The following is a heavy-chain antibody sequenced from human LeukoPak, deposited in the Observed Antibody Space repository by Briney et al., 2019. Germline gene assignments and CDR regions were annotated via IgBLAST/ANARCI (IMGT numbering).Heavy chain of an antibody. V-gene: IGHV4-59*01. CDR1: GGSISSYY. Sequence: SETLSLTCTVSGGSISSYYWSWIRQPPGKGLEWIGYIYYSGSTNYNPSLKSRVTISVDTPKNQFSLKLSSVTAADTAVYYCARDPGDILTGYYNDDAFDTWGQGTMVTVSS. CDR2: IYYSGST. J-gene: IGHJ3*02. D-gene: IGHD3-9*01. CDR3: ARDPGDILTGYYNDDAFDT.